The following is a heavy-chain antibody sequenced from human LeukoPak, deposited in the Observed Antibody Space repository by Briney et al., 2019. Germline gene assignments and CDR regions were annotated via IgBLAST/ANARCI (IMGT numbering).Heavy chain of an antibody. D-gene: IGHD2-2*01. V-gene: IGHV1-69*05. Sequence: ASVKVSCKASGGTFSSYAISWVRQAPGQGLEWMGRIIPIFGTANYAQKFQGRVTITTDESTSTAYMELSSLRSEDTAVYYCARDSPSIVVVPAAIAVGWFDPWGQGTLVTVSS. CDR3: ARDSPSIVVVPAAIAVGWFDP. CDR2: IIPIFGTA. J-gene: IGHJ5*02. CDR1: GGTFSSYA.